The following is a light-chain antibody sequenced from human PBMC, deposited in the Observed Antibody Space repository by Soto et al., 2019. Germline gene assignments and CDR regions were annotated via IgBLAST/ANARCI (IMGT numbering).Light chain of an antibody. Sequence: DIQMAQSPSSLCASVGDSVTITCRASQDSINYLKWYQQKPGKARKLLIYAASNLETGVQSRFSGSGSGTDFTFTIRRLQPEDIATYYCQQYDNLPLTFGGGTKVDIK. J-gene: IGKJ4*01. CDR3: QQYDNLPLT. CDR1: QDSINY. CDR2: AAS. V-gene: IGKV1-33*01.